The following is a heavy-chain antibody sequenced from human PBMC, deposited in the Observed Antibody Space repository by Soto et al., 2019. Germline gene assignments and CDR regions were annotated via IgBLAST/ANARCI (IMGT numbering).Heavy chain of an antibody. CDR2: INPNSGGT. Sequence: QVQLVQSGAEVKKPGASVKVSCKASGYNLTAYYMHWVRQAPGHGLEWMGWINPNSGGTNFAQRFQGRVTMTRDMSISTAYMELRRLRSDDTAVYYCARRSNYGSDWFDPWGQGTLVTVSS. D-gene: IGHD4-4*01. J-gene: IGHJ5*02. CDR3: ARRSNYGSDWFDP. CDR1: GYNLTAYY. V-gene: IGHV1-2*02.